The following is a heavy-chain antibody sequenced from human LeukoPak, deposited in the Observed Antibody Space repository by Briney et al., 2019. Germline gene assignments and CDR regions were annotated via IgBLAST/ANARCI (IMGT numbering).Heavy chain of an antibody. D-gene: IGHD4-11*01. CDR2: INPDSGGT. CDR3: TRPTTLEKFDP. J-gene: IGHJ5*02. Sequence: ASVKVSCKASGYTFTDYYMHWVRLAPGQGLEWMGWINPDSGGTNYAQKFQGRVTMTRDTSISTAFMELTRLTSDDTAVYYCTRPTTLEKFDPWGQGTLVTVSS. CDR1: GYTFTDYY. V-gene: IGHV1-2*02.